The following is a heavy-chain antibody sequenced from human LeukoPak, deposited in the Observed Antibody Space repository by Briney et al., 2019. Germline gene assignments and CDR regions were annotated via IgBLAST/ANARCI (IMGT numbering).Heavy chain of an antibody. CDR1: GFTFSSYA. J-gene: IGHJ4*02. CDR3: ARERRSFSLVRGVSAAFDY. D-gene: IGHD3-10*01. V-gene: IGHV3-23*05. Sequence: GSLSLSCAASGFTFSSYAVNWVRQAPGKGLEWVSAITSSYIREHYADSVKGRFTISRDNSKNTLYLQLDSLRAEDTAVYYCARERRSFSLVRGVSAAFDYWGQGALVTVSS. CDR2: ITSSYIRE.